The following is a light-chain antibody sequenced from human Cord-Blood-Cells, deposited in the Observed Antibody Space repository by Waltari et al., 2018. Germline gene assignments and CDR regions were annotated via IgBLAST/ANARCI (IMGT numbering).Light chain of an antibody. CDR2: DAS. CDR1: QSISSW. V-gene: IGKV1-5*01. CDR3: QQYNSYSYT. Sequence: DIKMTQSPPPLSPSVGDRVTTTCRASQSISSWLAWYQQKPGKAPKLLIYDASSLESGVPSRFSGSGSGTEFTLTISSLQPDDFATYYCQQYNSYSYTFGQGTKLEIK. J-gene: IGKJ2*01.